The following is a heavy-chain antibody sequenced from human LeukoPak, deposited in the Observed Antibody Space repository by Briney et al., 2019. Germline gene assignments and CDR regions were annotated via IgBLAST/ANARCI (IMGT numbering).Heavy chain of an antibody. J-gene: IGHJ4*02. CDR2: IYHSGIT. V-gene: IGHV4-34*01. Sequence: PSETLSLTCAVHGGSFNDYYWSWIRQPPGKGLEWIGEIYHSGITNYNPSLKGRVTISVDTSKNQFSLRMSSVTAADTAVYYCARGTRWLRFPHYWGQGTLVTVSS. CDR1: GGSFNDYY. CDR3: ARGTRWLRFPHY. D-gene: IGHD5-12*01.